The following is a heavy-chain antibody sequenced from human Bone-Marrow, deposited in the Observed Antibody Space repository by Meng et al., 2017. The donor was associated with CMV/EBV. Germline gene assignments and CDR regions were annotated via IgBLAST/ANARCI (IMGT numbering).Heavy chain of an antibody. CDR1: GYTFTGYY. CDR2: INPNSGGT. V-gene: IGHV1-2*02. CDR3: ARADGRATTRGWFDP. Sequence: ASVKVSCKASGYTFTGYYMHWVRQAPGQGLEWMGWINPNSGGTNYAQKFQGRVTMTRDTSISTAYMELSRLRSDDTAVYYCARADGRATTRGWFDPWGQGTLVTVSS. J-gene: IGHJ5*02. D-gene: IGHD5-12*01.